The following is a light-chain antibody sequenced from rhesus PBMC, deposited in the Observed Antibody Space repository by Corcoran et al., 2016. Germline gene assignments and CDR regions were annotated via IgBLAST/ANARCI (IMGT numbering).Light chain of an antibody. CDR2: KAA. V-gene: IGKV1-21*01. CDR3: QQYNSAPYS. Sequence: DIQMTQSPSSLSASVGDRVTITCRASQGISSWLAWYQQKPGNAPKLLIYKAASLQSGVPPRFCGSGSGTVFNITISSLQPEDVATYDCQQYNSAPYSFGQGTKVEIK. CDR1: QGISSW. J-gene: IGKJ2*01.